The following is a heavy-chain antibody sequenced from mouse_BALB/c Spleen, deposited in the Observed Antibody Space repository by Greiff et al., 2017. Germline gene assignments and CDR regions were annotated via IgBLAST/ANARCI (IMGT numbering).Heavy chain of an antibody. V-gene: IGHV1-69*02. CDR1: GYTFTSYW. Sequence: VQLQQPGAELVKPGASVKLSCKASGYTFTSYWMHWVKQRPGQGLEWIGEIDPSDSYTNYNQKFKGKATLTVDKSSSTAYMQLSSLTSEDSAVYYCARRLGTTVVATNAMDYWGQGTSVTVSS. CDR3: ARRLGTTVVATNAMDY. D-gene: IGHD1-1*01. CDR2: IDPSDSYT. J-gene: IGHJ4*01.